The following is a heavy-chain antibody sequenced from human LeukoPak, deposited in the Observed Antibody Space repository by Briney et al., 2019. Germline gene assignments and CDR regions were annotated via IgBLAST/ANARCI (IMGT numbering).Heavy chain of an antibody. J-gene: IGHJ4*02. D-gene: IGHD3-22*01. CDR2: IYPGDSDT. CDR1: GYSFTSYW. V-gene: IGHV5-51*01. CDR3: ARLGGSDSSGYYYEGERYFDY. Sequence: GESLKISCKGSGYSFTSYWIGWVRQMPGKGLEWMGIIYPGDSDTRYSPSFQGQVTISADKSISTAYLQWSSLKASDTAMYYCARLGGSDSSGYYYEGERYFDYWGQGTLVTVSS.